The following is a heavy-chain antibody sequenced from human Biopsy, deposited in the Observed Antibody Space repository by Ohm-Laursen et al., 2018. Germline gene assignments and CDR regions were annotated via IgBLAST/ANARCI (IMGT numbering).Heavy chain of an antibody. Sequence: GTLSLTCPVSGGSISNNNYYWGWIRQPPGKGLEWIGSIFYRGSTHCKPSLKSRVNISVDTSKNQFSLKLNSVTAADTAVYYCARDYDTSGYYYVSWGQGTLVTVSS. CDR1: GGSISNNNYY. J-gene: IGHJ5*02. V-gene: IGHV4-39*01. CDR2: IFYRGST. CDR3: ARDYDTSGYYYVS. D-gene: IGHD3-22*01.